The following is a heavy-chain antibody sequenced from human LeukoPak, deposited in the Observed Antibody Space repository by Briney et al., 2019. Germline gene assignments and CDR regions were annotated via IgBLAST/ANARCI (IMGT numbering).Heavy chain of an antibody. Sequence: SGPALVKPTQTLTLTRTFSGFSLSTRGVGVGWIRQPPGKALEWLALINWDDDERYSPSLKSRLTITRGTSNNQVVLTITNVDPVDTATYYCAHSLVAVSGKEGMDYWGQGTLVTVSS. V-gene: IGHV2-5*02. CDR3: AHSLVAVSGKEGMDY. CDR1: GFSLSTRGVG. D-gene: IGHD6-19*01. J-gene: IGHJ4*02. CDR2: INWDDDE.